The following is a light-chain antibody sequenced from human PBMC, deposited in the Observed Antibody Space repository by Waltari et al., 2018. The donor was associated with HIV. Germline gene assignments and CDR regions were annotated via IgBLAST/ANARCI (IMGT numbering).Light chain of an antibody. V-gene: IGKV3-11*01. J-gene: IGKJ4*01. CDR3: QQRSNWPPAPT. Sequence: EIVLTQSPATLYLSPGDRATLSCRASQSVSTYLAWYQQRSGQSPRLLIYDASVRATGIPARFSGSGSGTDFTLTISSLDPEDFAVYDCQQRSNWPPAPTFGGGTKVEIK. CDR1: QSVSTY. CDR2: DAS.